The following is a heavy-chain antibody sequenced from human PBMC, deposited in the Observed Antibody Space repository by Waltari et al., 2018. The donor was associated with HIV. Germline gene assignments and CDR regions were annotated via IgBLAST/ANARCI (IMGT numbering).Heavy chain of an antibody. Sequence: QVHLEQSGAEMKRPGASVKVACRTSGYIFTAHFIHWVRQAPGQGLEWMGKINPCKGGTRLRGKFQCRFTMTLDPPSGSAYMELTTLTSDDTAIYYCARQYDDSAPYFDIWGPGTHITVSS. J-gene: IGHJ4*02. CDR1: GYIFTAHF. V-gene: IGHV1-2*02. CDR2: INPCKGGT. D-gene: IGHD4-17*01. CDR3: ARQYDDSAPYFDI.